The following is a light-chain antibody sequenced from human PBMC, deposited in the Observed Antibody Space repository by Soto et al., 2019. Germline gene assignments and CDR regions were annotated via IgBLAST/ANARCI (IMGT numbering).Light chain of an antibody. V-gene: IGLV2-8*01. Sequence: QSVLTQPPSASGSHGQSVTISCTGTSSDVGGYNYVSWYQQHPGKAPKLMIYEVSKRPSGVPDRFSGSKSGNTASLTVSGLQAEDEADYYCSSYAGSTHYVFGTGTKVTVL. CDR3: SSYAGSTHYV. J-gene: IGLJ1*01. CDR1: SSDVGGYNY. CDR2: EVS.